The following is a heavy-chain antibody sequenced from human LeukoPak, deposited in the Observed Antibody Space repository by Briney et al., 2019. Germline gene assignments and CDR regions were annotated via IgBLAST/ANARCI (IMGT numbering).Heavy chain of an antibody. CDR1: GYTLTELS. Sequence: ASVKVSCKVSGYTLTELSMHWVRQAPGKGLERRGGFDPEDGETIYAQKFQGRVTMTEDTSTDTAYMELSSLRSEDTAVYYCATVSPGHDYGGPELDYWGQGTLVTVSS. J-gene: IGHJ4*02. CDR3: ATVSPGHDYGGPELDY. V-gene: IGHV1-24*01. D-gene: IGHD4-23*01. CDR2: FDPEDGET.